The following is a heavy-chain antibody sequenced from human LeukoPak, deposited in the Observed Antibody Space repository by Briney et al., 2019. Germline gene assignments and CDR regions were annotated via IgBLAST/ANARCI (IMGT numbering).Heavy chain of an antibody. CDR3: ARALPRSSDPFDY. V-gene: IGHV4-34*01. Sequence: SETLSLTCAVYGGSFSGYYWSWIRQPPGKGLEWIGEINHSGSTNYNPSLKSRVTISVDTSKNQFSLKLSSVTAADTAVYYCARALPRSSDPFDYWGQGTLVTVSS. D-gene: IGHD6-6*01. J-gene: IGHJ4*02. CDR2: INHSGST. CDR1: GGSFSGYY.